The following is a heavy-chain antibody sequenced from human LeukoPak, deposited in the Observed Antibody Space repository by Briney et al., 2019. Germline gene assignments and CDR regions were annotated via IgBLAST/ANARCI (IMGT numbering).Heavy chain of an antibody. V-gene: IGHV1-2*02. CDR3: ASDIVATIPNFDY. D-gene: IGHD5-12*01. J-gene: IGHJ4*02. CDR1: GYTFTGYY. CDR2: INPNSGGT. Sequence: ASVKVSCKASGYTFTGYYMHWVRQAPGQGLEWMGWINPNSGGTNYAQKFQGRVTMTRDTSISTAYMELSRLRSDDTAVYYCASDIVATIPNFDYWGQGTLVTVSS.